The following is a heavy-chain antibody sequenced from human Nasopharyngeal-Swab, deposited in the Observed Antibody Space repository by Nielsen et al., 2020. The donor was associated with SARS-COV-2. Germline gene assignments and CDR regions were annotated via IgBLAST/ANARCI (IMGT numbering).Heavy chain of an antibody. CDR3: ARGPAHGAYPSRASFDL. D-gene: IGHD3-16*01. V-gene: IGHV1-24*01. CDR1: GYTLTELS. Sequence: ASVKVSCKVSGYTLTELSMHWVRQAPGKGLEWMGGFDPEDGETIYAQKFQGRVTMTEDTSTDTAYMELSSLRSEDTAVYYCARGPAHGAYPSRASFDLWGRGTLVSVSS. J-gene: IGHJ2*01. CDR2: FDPEDGET.